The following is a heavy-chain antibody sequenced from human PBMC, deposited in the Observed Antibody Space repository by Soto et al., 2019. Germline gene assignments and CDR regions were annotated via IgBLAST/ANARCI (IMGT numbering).Heavy chain of an antibody. CDR2: IYYSGST. CDR1: GGSISSGDYY. CDR3: AGQPTAGSYYDLGSYYYYYAMDV. J-gene: IGHJ6*02. Sequence: SETLSLTCTVSGGSISSGDYYWSWIRQPPGKGLEWIGYIYYSGSTYYNPSLKSRVTISVDKSKNQFPLKLSSVTAADTAVYYCAGQPTAGSYYDLGSYYYYYAMDVWGQGTTVTVSS. V-gene: IGHV4-30-4*01. D-gene: IGHD3-10*01.